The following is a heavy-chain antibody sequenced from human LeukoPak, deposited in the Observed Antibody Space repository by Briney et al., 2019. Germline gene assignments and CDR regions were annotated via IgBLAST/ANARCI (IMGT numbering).Heavy chain of an antibody. CDR2: IHYTGST. CDR1: GGSISSYY. Sequence: SETLSLTCTVSGGSISSYYWSWIRQPPGKGLEWIGYIHYTGSTNSNPSLKGRVTISVDTSKNQFSLKLSSVTAADTAVYYCARDYYDSSGYYWRYGMAVWGQGTTVTVSS. V-gene: IGHV4-59*12. CDR3: ARDYYDSSGYYWRYGMAV. D-gene: IGHD3-22*01. J-gene: IGHJ6*02.